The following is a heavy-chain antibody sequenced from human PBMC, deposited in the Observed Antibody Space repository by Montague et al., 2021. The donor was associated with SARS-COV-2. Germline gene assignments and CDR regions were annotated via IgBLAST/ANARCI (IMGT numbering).Heavy chain of an antibody. V-gene: IGHV4-34*01. Sequence: SETLSLTCAVYGGSFSGYYWSWIRQPPGKGLEWIGEINHSGSTNYNPSLKSRVTISVDTSKNQFSLKLSSVTAADTAVYYCARARQDVVVPALGIRVYYYYYYMDVWGKGTTVTVSS. D-gene: IGHD2-2*01. CDR1: GGSFSGYY. CDR2: INHSGST. J-gene: IGHJ6*03. CDR3: ARARQDVVVPALGIRVYYYYYYMDV.